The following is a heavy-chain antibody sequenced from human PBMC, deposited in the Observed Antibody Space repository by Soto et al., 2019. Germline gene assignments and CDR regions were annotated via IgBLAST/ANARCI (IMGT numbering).Heavy chain of an antibody. CDR3: ARRRGLYYDSSGVGGGTNWYFDL. CDR1: GGSISSSIYY. V-gene: IGHV4-39*01. J-gene: IGHJ2*01. D-gene: IGHD3-22*01. Sequence: SETLSLTCTVSGGSISSSIYYWGWIRQPPGKGLEWIGSIYYSGSTYYNPSLKSRVTISVDTSKNQFSLKLSSVTAADTAVYYCARRRGLYYDSSGVGGGTNWYFDLWGRGTLVTVSS. CDR2: IYYSGST.